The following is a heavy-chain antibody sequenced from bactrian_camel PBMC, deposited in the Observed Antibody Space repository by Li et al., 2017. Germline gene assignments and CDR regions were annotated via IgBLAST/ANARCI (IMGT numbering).Heavy chain of an antibody. CDR3: AAEGGACRPTAVLSFGF. Sequence: HVQLVESGGGPVQAGGSLRLSCTTSRYTYRNKCMGWFRQAPGKEREGVACICTGDDSIYYADPVKGRFTISRDNAKNTTFLQMNSLKPEDAAMYYCAAEGGACRPTAVLSFGFLGKGTQVTVS. CDR2: ICTGDDSI. CDR1: RYTYRNKC. J-gene: IGHJ6*01. D-gene: IGHD5*01. V-gene: IGHV3S63*01.